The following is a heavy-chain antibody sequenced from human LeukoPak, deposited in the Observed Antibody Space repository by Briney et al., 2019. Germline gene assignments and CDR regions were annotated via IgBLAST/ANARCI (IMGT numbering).Heavy chain of an antibody. CDR3: ARVTRVRGVISYFDY. J-gene: IGHJ4*02. D-gene: IGHD3-10*01. CDR2: IYHSGST. V-gene: IGHV4-30-2*01. CDR1: GGSISSGGYS. Sequence: SETLSLTCAVSGGSISSGGYSWSRIRQPPGKGLEWIGYIYHSGSTYYNPSLKSRVTISVDRSKNQFSLKLSSVTAADTAVYYCARVTRVRGVISYFDYWGQGTLVTVSS.